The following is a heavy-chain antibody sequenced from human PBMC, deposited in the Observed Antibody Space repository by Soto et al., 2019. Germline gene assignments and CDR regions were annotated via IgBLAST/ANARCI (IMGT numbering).Heavy chain of an antibody. J-gene: IGHJ4*02. CDR3: ARAGIVSTIPFDY. D-gene: IGHD5-12*01. CDR1: GGSVSSGSYY. Sequence: SETLSLTCTVSGGSVSSGSYYWSWIRQPPGKGLEWIGYIYYIGSTNYNPSLKSRVTVSVDTSKNQFSLKLSSVTAADTAVYYCARAGIVSTIPFDYWGQGTLVTVSS. CDR2: IYYIGST. V-gene: IGHV4-61*01.